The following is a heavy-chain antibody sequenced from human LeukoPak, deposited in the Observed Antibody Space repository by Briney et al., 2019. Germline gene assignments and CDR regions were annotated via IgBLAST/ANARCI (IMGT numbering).Heavy chain of an antibody. D-gene: IGHD6-6*01. CDR1: GFTFSTYG. V-gene: IGHV3-33*06. Sequence: PGRSLRLSCAASGFTFSTYGMHWVRQAPGKGLEWVAVIWYDGSNKYYADSVKGRFTISRDNSKNTLYLQMNSLRAEDTAVYYCAKPFEYSSSSCLDYWGQGTLVTVSS. CDR2: IWYDGSNK. CDR3: AKPFEYSSSSCLDY. J-gene: IGHJ4*02.